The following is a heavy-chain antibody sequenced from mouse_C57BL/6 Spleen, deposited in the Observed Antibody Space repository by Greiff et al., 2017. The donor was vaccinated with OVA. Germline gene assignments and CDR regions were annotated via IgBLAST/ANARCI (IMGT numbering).Heavy chain of an antibody. CDR1: GYAFSSSW. V-gene: IGHV1-82*01. CDR3: ARYLDGYPYYFDY. CDR2: IYPGDGDT. Sequence: VQLVESGPELVKPGASVKISCKASGYAFSSSWMNWVKQRPGKGLEWIGRIYPGDGDTNYNGKFKGKATLTADKSSSTAYMQLSSLTSEDSAVYFCARYLDGYPYYFDYWGQGTTLTVSS. D-gene: IGHD2-3*01. J-gene: IGHJ2*01.